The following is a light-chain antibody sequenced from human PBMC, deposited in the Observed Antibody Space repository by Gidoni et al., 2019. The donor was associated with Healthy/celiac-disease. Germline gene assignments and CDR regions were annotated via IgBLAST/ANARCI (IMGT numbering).Light chain of an antibody. CDR1: QSISSW. CDR2: KAS. J-gene: IGKJ2*04. V-gene: IGKV1-5*03. CDR3: QQYKSYEGS. Sequence: DIQMTQSPSTLSASVGDRVTITCRASQSISSWLAWYQQKPGKAPKLLIYKASSLESGVTSRFSGSGSGTEFTLTISSLQPDDFATYYCQQYKSYEGSFGQGTKLEIK.